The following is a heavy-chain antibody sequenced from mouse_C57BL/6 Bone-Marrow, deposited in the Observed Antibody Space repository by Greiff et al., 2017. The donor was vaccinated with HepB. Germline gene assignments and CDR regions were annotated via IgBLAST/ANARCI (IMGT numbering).Heavy chain of an antibody. D-gene: IGHD2-4*01. V-gene: IGHV1-59*01. CDR2: IDPSDSYT. CDR3: ATMITTSGYFDY. Sequence: VQLQQPGAELVRPGTSVKLSCKASGYTFTSYWMHWVKQRPGQGLEWIGVIDPSDSYTNYNQKFKGKATLTVDTSSSTAYMQLSSLTSEDSAVYYCATMITTSGYFDYWGQGTTLTVSS. CDR1: GYTFTSYW. J-gene: IGHJ2*01.